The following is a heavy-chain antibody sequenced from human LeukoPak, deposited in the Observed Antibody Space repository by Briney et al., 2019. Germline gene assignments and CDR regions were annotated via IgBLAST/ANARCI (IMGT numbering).Heavy chain of an antibody. CDR2: IYYSGST. V-gene: IGHV4-39*01. Sequence: PSETLSLTCTVSGGSISSSRYNWGWIPQPPGKELEWFGSIYYSGSTYYNPSLKSRVTISVDTSKNQFSLRLSSVTAADTAVYYCARLGGYSYGYSGAFDIWGQGTMVTVSS. CDR1: GGSISSSRYN. D-gene: IGHD5-18*01. J-gene: IGHJ3*02. CDR3: ARLGGYSYGYSGAFDI.